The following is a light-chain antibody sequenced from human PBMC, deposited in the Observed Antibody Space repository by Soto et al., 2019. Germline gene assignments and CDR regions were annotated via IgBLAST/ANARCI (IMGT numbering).Light chain of an antibody. J-gene: IGLJ1*01. CDR3: VSFAGGTYV. Sequence: QSALTQPPSASGSPGQSVTISCTGTSSDVGGYIFVSWYQQHPGKVPKLIIYDVNKRPSGVPDRFSGSKYGNTASLTASGLQAEDEGDYYCVSFAGGTYVFGTGTKVTVL. CDR1: SSDVGGYIF. CDR2: DVN. V-gene: IGLV2-8*01.